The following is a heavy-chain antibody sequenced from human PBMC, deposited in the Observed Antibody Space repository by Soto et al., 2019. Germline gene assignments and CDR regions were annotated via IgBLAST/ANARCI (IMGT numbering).Heavy chain of an antibody. V-gene: IGHV3-21*01. CDR3: ARVGHTTRIVAPGTGGDH. CDR2: ISSSSSFI. D-gene: IGHD6-13*01. J-gene: IGHJ4*02. Sequence: GGSLRLSCVASGFILSDYTMNWVRQAPGKGLEWVSLISSSSSFIYYPDSVKGRFTISRDNAKNSLFLQMNSLRAEDAAVYYCARVGHTTRIVAPGTGGDHWGQGTLVTVS. CDR1: GFILSDYT.